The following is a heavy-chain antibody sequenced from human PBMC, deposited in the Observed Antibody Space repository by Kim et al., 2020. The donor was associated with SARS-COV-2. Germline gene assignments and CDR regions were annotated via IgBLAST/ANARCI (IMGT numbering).Heavy chain of an antibody. Sequence: GGSLRLSCAASGFSFSSYAVSWVRQAPGKGLEWVSASASGGTTYYADSVKGRFTISRDNSKNTLYLQMNSLRAEDTAVYYCVKDGGYIYGYWKPDAFDIWGQGTMVTVSS. V-gene: IGHV3-23*01. CDR2: SASGGTT. CDR3: VKDGGYIYGYWKPDAFDI. D-gene: IGHD5-18*01. CDR1: GFSFSSYA. J-gene: IGHJ3*02.